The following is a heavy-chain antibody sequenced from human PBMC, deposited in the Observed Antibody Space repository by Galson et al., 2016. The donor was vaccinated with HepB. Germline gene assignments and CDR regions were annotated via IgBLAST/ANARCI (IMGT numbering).Heavy chain of an antibody. V-gene: IGHV3-53*01. D-gene: IGHD6-13*01. Sequence: SLRLSCAASGFTVNNNYMNWVRQAPGKGLEWVSVIYSGGSTYYADSVKGRLTISRDNSKNRLYLQMNSLRAEDTAVYYCARDPAAVGDGGMDVWGQGTTVTVSS. CDR1: GFTVNNNY. CDR2: IYSGGST. J-gene: IGHJ6*02. CDR3: ARDPAAVGDGGMDV.